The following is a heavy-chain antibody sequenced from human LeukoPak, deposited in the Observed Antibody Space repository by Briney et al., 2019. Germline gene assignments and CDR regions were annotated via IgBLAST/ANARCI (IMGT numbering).Heavy chain of an antibody. CDR2: ISSSGSDI. CDR1: GFTFSTYA. V-gene: IGHV3-48*01. Sequence: GGSLRLSCAASGFTFSTYAMHWVRQAPGKGLEWVSYISSSGSDIYYADSVKGRFTISRDNSKNTLYLQMNSLRAEDTAVYYCARGPSGYHNTGGQGTLVTVSS. J-gene: IGHJ4*02. CDR3: ARGPSGYHNT. D-gene: IGHD5-12*01.